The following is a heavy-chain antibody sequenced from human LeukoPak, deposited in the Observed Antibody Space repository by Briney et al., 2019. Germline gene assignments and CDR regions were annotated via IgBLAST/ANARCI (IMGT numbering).Heavy chain of an antibody. CDR1: GYSFHLNY. D-gene: IGHD3-22*01. CDR3: ARDVPAYYYDSSGYTDAFDI. V-gene: IGHV3-33*01. J-gene: IGHJ3*02. Sequence: SCKASGYSFHLNYMHWVRQAPGKGLEWVAVIWYDGSNKYYADSVKGRFTISRDNSKNTLYLQMNSLRAEDTAVYYCARDVPAYYYDSSGYTDAFDIWGQGTMVTVSS. CDR2: IWYDGSNK.